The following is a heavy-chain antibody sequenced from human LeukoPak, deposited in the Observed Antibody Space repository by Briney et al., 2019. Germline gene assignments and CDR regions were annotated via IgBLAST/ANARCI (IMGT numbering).Heavy chain of an antibody. J-gene: IGHJ4*02. Sequence: GRSLRLSCAASGFTFSSYAMHGVRQAPGKGLEWVAVISYDGSIKYYTDSVKGRFTISRDNSKNTLYLQMNSLRAEDTAVYYCAKDLGGTLFDYWGQGTPVTVSS. CDR1: GFTFSSYA. V-gene: IGHV3-30-3*01. CDR3: AKDLGGTLFDY. CDR2: ISYDGSIK.